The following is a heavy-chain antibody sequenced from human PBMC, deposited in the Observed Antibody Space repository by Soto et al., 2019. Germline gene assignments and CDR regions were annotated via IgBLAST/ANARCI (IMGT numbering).Heavy chain of an antibody. CDR3: ARDRRGKQLVRAYYYYYGMDV. V-gene: IGHV1-18*01. CDR2: ISAYNGNT. J-gene: IGHJ6*02. D-gene: IGHD6-6*01. CDR1: GYTFTCYG. Sequence: ASVKVSCKASGYTFTCYGIGWVRQAPGQGLEWMGWISAYNGNTNYAQKLQGRVTMTTDTSTSTAYMELRSLRSDDTAVYYCARDRRGKQLVRAYYYYYGMDVWGQGTTVTVSS.